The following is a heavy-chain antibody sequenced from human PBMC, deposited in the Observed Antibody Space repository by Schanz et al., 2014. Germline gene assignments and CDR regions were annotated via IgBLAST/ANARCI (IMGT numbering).Heavy chain of an antibody. CDR3: ARQRSYFYAMDV. J-gene: IGHJ6*02. CDR2: ISSVGISK. CDR1: GFTFSDHH. Sequence: QVHLVESGGGVVQPGRSLRLSCAASGFTFSDHHMDWVRQAPGKGLEWVSYISSVGISKYYADPVKGRFTISRDSAKNSLYLQMNSLRAEDTAVYYCARQRSYFYAMDVWGQGTTVTVSS. V-gene: IGHV3-11*01.